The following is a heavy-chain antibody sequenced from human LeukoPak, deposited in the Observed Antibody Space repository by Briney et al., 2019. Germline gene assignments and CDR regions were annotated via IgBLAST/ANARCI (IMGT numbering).Heavy chain of an antibody. CDR1: GFTFSSYG. CDR3: ATYRQIQVPFEF. Sequence: PGGSLRLSCAASGFTFSSYGMHWVRQAPGKGLEWVAAISYDGSNKYYADSVKGRFTISRDNAKNSLYLQMNSLRDDDTAVYYCATYRQIQVPFEFWGQGTLVTVSS. J-gene: IGHJ4*02. CDR2: ISYDGSNK. D-gene: IGHD5-18*01. V-gene: IGHV3-30*03.